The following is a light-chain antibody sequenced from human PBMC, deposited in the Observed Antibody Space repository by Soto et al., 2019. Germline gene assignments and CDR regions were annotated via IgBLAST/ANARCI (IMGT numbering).Light chain of an antibody. Sequence: DIQLTQSPSFLSASVGDRVTITCRASQGISSYLAWYQQKPGKAPKLLIYAASTLQSGVPSRFSGSGSGTEFTLTISSLQPDDFATYYCQQLNSYPITFGQRTRQEIK. CDR1: QGISSY. V-gene: IGKV1-9*01. CDR2: AAS. CDR3: QQLNSYPIT. J-gene: IGKJ5*01.